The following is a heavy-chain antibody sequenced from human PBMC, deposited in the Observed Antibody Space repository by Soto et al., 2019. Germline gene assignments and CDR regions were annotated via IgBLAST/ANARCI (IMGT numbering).Heavy chain of an antibody. V-gene: IGHV3-30-3*01. J-gene: IGHJ4*02. CDR1: GFTFSSYA. D-gene: IGHD3-10*01. CDR3: ARDLLVWFGESGDGGY. Sequence: QVQLVESGGGVVQPGRSLRLSCAASGFTFSSYAMHWVRQAPGKGLEWVAVISYDGSNKYYADSVKGRFTISRDNSKNTLYLQMNSLRAEDTAVYYCARDLLVWFGESGDGGYWGQGTLVTVSS. CDR2: ISYDGSNK.